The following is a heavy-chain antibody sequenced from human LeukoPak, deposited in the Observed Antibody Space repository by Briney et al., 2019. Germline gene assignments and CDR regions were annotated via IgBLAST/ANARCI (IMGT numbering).Heavy chain of an antibody. J-gene: IGHJ4*02. CDR3: ARAPGLGYCSSTSCQGHFDY. V-gene: IGHV1-69*05. Sequence: SVKVSCKASGGTFSSYAISWVRQAPGQGLEWMGGIVPIFGTANYAQKLQGRVTMTTDTSTSTAYMELRSLRSDDTAVYYCARAPGLGYCSSTSCQGHFDYWGQGTLVTVSS. D-gene: IGHD2-2*01. CDR1: GGTFSSYA. CDR2: IVPIFGTA.